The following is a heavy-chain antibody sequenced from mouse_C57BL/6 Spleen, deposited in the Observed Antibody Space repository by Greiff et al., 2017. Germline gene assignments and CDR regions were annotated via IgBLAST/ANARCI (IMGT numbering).Heavy chain of an antibody. Sequence: QVQLQQPGTELVKPGASVKLSCKASGYTFTSYWMHWVKQRPGQGLEWIGNINPSNGGTNYNEKFKSKATLTVDKSSSTAYMQLSSRTSEDSAVYYCARSRGTTVVPFAYWGQGTLVTVSA. CDR3: ARSRGTTVVPFAY. CDR2: INPSNGGT. D-gene: IGHD1-1*01. J-gene: IGHJ3*01. CDR1: GYTFTSYW. V-gene: IGHV1-53*01.